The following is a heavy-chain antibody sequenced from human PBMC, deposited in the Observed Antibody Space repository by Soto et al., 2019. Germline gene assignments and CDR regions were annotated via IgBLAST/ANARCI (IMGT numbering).Heavy chain of an antibody. J-gene: IGHJ4*02. Sequence: KPSETLSLTCTVSGGSMRNYFWTWIRQPPGKGLEWIGYIHYSGTTSFFPSYNPSLRSRVTISEDTSKNQFSLKLLSVTTADTAVYFCAAGEDSSRNLAPYYLDFWGQGTLVTVSS. CDR3: AAGEDSSRNLAPYYLDF. D-gene: IGHD6-13*01. CDR1: GGSMRNYF. CDR2: IHYSGTT. V-gene: IGHV4-59*01.